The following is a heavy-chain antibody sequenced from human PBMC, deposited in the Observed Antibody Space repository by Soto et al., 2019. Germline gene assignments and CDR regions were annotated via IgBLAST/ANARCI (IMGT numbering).Heavy chain of an antibody. CDR2: IYYSGST. CDR3: ARWWSSSRQGFDP. CDR1: GGSISSGDYY. V-gene: IGHV4-31*03. J-gene: IGHJ5*02. D-gene: IGHD2-8*02. Sequence: QVQLQESGPGLVKPSQTLSLTCTVSGGSISSGDYYWSWIRQHPGKGLEWIGYIYYSGSTYYNPSLKIRVTISVDTSKNQFSLKLSSVTAADTAVYYCARWWSSSRQGFDPWGQGTLVTVSS.